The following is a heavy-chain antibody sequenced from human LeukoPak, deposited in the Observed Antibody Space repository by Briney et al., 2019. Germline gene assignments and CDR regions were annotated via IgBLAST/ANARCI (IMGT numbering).Heavy chain of an antibody. CDR3: AKWSAIVMNGYYYYMDV. Sequence: GGSLRLSCAASRFTFTNSWMHWVRQAPGKGLVWVSRINSDGSSTTYADFVKGRFTISRDNSKNTLYLQMNSLRAEDTAVYYCAKWSAIVMNGYYYYMDVWGKGTTVTVSS. V-gene: IGHV3-74*01. CDR1: RFTFTNSW. CDR2: INSDGSST. D-gene: IGHD2/OR15-2a*01. J-gene: IGHJ6*03.